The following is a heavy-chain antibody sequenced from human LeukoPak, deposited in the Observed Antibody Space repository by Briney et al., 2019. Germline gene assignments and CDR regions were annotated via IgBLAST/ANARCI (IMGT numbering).Heavy chain of an antibody. CDR1: GFTFSSYS. V-gene: IGHV3-21*01. D-gene: IGHD3-3*01. Sequence: AGGSLRLSCAASGFTFSSYSMNWVRQAPGKGLEWVSSISSSSSYIYYADSVKGRFTISRDNAKNSLYLQMNSLRAEDTAVYYCATGVTIFGADYWGQGTLVTVSS. CDR2: ISSSSSYI. CDR3: ATGVTIFGADY. J-gene: IGHJ4*02.